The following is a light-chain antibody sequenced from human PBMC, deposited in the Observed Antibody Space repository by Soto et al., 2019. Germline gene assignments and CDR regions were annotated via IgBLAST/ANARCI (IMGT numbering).Light chain of an antibody. J-gene: IGKJ1*01. V-gene: IGKV3-20*01. CDR1: QSVSSKY. CDR2: GAS. Sequence: EVVLTQSPGTLSLSPGERATLSCRASQSVSSKYVAWYQQIPGQTPRLLIYGASSRATGIPDRFSGSGSGTDFTLTISRLEPEDFAVYYCQQYGSSPPTFGQGTKVDI. CDR3: QQYGSSPPT.